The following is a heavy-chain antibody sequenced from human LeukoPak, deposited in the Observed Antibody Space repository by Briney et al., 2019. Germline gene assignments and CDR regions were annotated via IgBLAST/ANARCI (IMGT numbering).Heavy chain of an antibody. J-gene: IGHJ4*02. CDR2: IWYDGSNK. V-gene: IGHV3-33*01. CDR1: GFTFSSYG. CDR3: ARDAVATINPYYFDY. Sequence: GGALRLSCAASGFTFSSYGMHWVRQAPGNGLEWGAVIWYDGSNKYYADSVKGRFTISRDNSKNTLYLQMNSLRAEDTAVYYCARDAVATINPYYFDYWGQGTLVTVSS. D-gene: IGHD5-12*01.